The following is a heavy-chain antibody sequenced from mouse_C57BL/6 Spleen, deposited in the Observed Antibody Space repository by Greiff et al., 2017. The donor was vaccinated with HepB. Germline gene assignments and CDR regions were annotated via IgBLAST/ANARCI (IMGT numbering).Heavy chain of an antibody. CDR2: IYPGDGDT. J-gene: IGHJ2*01. CDR3: ARKLDSSGPYYFDY. V-gene: IGHV1-82*01. D-gene: IGHD3-2*02. CDR1: GYAFSSSW. Sequence: VQLQQSGPELVKPGASVKISCKASGYAFSSSWMNWVKQRPGKGLEWIGRIYPGDGDTNYNGKFKGKATLTADKSSSTAYMQLSSLTSEDSAVYFCARKLDSSGPYYFDYWGQGTTLTVSS.